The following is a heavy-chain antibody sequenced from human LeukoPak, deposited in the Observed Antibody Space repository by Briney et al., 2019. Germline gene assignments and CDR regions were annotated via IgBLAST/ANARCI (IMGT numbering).Heavy chain of an antibody. CDR3: ARTDFWSGYFDY. V-gene: IGHV5-10-1*01. CDR1: GYSFTSYW. CDR2: IDPSDSYT. Sequence: GESLKISCKGSGYSFTSYWVSWVRQMPGKGLEWMGRIDPSDSYTNYSPSFQGHVTISADKSISTAYLQWSSLKASDTAMYYCARTDFWSGYFDYWGQGTLVTVSS. J-gene: IGHJ4*02. D-gene: IGHD3-3*01.